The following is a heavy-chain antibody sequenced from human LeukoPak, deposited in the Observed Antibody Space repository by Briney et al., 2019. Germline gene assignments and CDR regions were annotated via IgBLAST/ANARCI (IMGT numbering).Heavy chain of an antibody. V-gene: IGHV1-69*04. CDR1: GGTFSSYA. Sequence: SVKVSCKASGGTFSSYAISWVRQAPGQGLEWMGRIIPILGIANYAQKFQGRVTITADKSTSTAYMELSSLRSEDTAVYYCAIYCSSTSCYNIRDNYYYYGMDVWGQGTTVTVSS. J-gene: IGHJ6*02. D-gene: IGHD2-2*02. CDR2: IIPILGIA. CDR3: AIYCSSTSCYNIRDNYYYYGMDV.